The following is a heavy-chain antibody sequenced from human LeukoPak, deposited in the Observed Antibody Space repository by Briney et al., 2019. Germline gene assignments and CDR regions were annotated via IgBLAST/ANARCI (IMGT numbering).Heavy chain of an antibody. V-gene: IGHV4-34*01. Sequence: SETLSLTCAVYGGSFSGYYWSWIRQPPGKGLEWTGEINHSGSTNYNPSLKSRVTISVDTSKNQFSLKLSSVTAADTAVYYCARGESSSPLDYWGQGTLVTVSS. CDR2: INHSGST. CDR1: GGSFSGYY. D-gene: IGHD6-6*01. CDR3: ARGESSSPLDY. J-gene: IGHJ4*02.